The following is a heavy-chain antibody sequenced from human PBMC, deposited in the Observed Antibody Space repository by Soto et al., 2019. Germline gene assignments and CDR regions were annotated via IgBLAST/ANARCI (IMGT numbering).Heavy chain of an antibody. CDR3: ANLPPGRY. J-gene: IGHJ4*02. V-gene: IGHV3-30*18. CDR1: GFTFSSYG. CDR2: ISYDGSNK. Sequence: TGGSLRLSCAASGFTFSSYGMHWVRQAPGKGLEWVAVISYDGSNKYYADSVKGRFTISRDNSKNTLYLQMNSLRAEDTAVYYCANLPPGRYWGQGTLVTVSS.